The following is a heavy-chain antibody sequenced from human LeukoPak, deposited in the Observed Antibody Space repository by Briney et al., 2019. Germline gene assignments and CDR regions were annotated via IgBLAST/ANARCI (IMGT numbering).Heavy chain of an antibody. CDR2: ISYDGSNK. V-gene: IGHV3-30*04. CDR3: ARDPGYYYYYYYMDV. J-gene: IGHJ6*03. Sequence: GGSLRLSCAASGFTFSSYEMNWVRQAPGKGLEWVAVISYDGSNKYYADSVKGRFTISRDNSKNTLYLQMNSLRAEDTAVYYCARDPGYYYYYYYMDVWGKGTTVTVSS. CDR1: GFTFSSYE.